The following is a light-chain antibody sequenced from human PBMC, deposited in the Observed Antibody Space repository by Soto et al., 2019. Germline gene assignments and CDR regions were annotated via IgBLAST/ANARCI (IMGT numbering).Light chain of an antibody. CDR2: DVS. CDR1: SSDVGGYDY. J-gene: IGLJ2*01. CDR3: CSYTDSGTLVL. V-gene: IGLV2-14*01. Sequence: QSALTQPASVSGSPGQSITISCTGTSSDVGGYDYVSWFQQHPGKAPKLMIYDVSNRPLGVSNRFSGSKSGNTACLTISGLQAEDEADYYCCSYTDSGTLVLFGGGTKLTVL.